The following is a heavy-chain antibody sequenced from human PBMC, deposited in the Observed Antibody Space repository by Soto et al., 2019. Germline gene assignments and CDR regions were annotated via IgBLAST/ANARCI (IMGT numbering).Heavy chain of an antibody. D-gene: IGHD3-16*01. J-gene: IGHJ6*03. CDR2: IWYDGSNK. CDR1: GFTFSSYG. CDR3: ARGPLTLSRAMDV. Sequence: PGGSLRLSCAASGFTFSSYGMHWVRQAPGKGLEWVAVIWYDGSNKYYADSVKGRFTISRDNSKNTLYLQMNSLRAEDTAVYYCARGPLTLSRAMDVWGKGTTVTVSS. V-gene: IGHV3-33*01.